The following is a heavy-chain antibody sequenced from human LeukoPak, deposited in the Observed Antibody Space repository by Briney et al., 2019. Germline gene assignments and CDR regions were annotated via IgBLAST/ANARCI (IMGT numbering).Heavy chain of an antibody. D-gene: IGHD3-16*02. Sequence: GGSLTLSCAASGFTFSNYWMTWVRQVPGKGLEWVAHIKEDGSERYHVDSVKGRFTISRDNAKDSLYLQMNSLRADDTAVYYCARGGALFIGYWAQGPLVTVSS. V-gene: IGHV3-7*03. J-gene: IGHJ4*02. CDR1: GFTFSNYW. CDR2: IKEDGSER. CDR3: ARGGALFIGY.